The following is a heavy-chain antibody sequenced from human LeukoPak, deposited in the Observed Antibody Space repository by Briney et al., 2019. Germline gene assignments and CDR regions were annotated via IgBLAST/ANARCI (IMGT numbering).Heavy chain of an antibody. Sequence: WASVKVSCKASGYTFTGYYMHWVRQAPGQGLEWMGRINPNSGGTNYAQKFQGRVTMTRDTSISTAYMELSRLRSDDTAVYYCARGYRTVGAIEYFQHWGQGTLVTVSS. J-gene: IGHJ1*01. D-gene: IGHD1-26*01. CDR2: INPNSGGT. CDR3: ARGYRTVGAIEYFQH. V-gene: IGHV1-2*06. CDR1: GYTFTGYY.